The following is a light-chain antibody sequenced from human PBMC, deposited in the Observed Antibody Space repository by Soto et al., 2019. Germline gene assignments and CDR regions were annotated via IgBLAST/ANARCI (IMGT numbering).Light chain of an antibody. CDR2: EVR. CDR3: SSYTTTSTLV. J-gene: IGLJ3*02. V-gene: IGLV2-14*01. CDR1: NRDVGSYNL. Sequence: QSALTQPASVSGSPGQSITIACTGTNRDVGSYNLVSWYQQRPGESPKLIISEVRNRPSGISYRFTGSTSGNTASLTISGLQAEDEADYYCSSYTTTSTLVFGGGTKVTVL.